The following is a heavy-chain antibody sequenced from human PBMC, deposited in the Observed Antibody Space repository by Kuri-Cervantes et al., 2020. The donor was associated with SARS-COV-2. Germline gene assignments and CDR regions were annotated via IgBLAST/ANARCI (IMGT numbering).Heavy chain of an antibody. D-gene: IGHD6-13*01. CDR2: IYYSGST. CDR3: ARGLGGYSGPTNWFDP. Sequence: SETLSLTCTVSGGSISSSSYYWGWIRQPPGKGLEWIGSIYYSGSTYYNPSLKSRVTISVDTSKNQFSLKLSSVTAADTAVYYCARGLGGYSGPTNWFDPWGQGTLVTVSS. J-gene: IGHJ5*02. CDR1: GGSISSSSYY. V-gene: IGHV4-39*01.